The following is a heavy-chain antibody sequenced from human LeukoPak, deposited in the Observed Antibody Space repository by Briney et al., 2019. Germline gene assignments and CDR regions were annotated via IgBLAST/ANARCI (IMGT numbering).Heavy chain of an antibody. Sequence: GGSLRLSCAASGFTVSSNYMSWVRQAPGKGLEWVSAISRIGDTTYYAASVRGRFTVSRDNSKNTLFLQMNSLRAEDTAVYYYANTEDYNFWSGYLPRFDNWGQGTLVTVSS. J-gene: IGHJ4*02. D-gene: IGHD3-3*01. CDR3: ANTEDYNFWSGYLPRFDN. CDR2: ISRIGDTT. CDR1: GFTVSSNY. V-gene: IGHV3-23*01.